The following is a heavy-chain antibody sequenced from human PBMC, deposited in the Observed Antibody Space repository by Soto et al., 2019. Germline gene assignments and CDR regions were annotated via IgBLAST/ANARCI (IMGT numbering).Heavy chain of an antibody. D-gene: IGHD4-17*01. Sequence: PSETLSLTCAVYGGSFSGYYWSWVRQAPRKGLEWIGEITHSGTTNYNPFLESRVTMSIDTSKNQFSLTLNSVTAADAAVYYCARQRTTVVTQAYFDHWGQGTLVTVSS. V-gene: IGHV4-34*01. CDR3: ARQRTTVVTQAYFDH. CDR1: GGSFSGYY. J-gene: IGHJ4*02. CDR2: ITHSGTT.